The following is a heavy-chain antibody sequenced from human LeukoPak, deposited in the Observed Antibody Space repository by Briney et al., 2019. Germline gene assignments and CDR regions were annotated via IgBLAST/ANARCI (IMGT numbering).Heavy chain of an antibody. J-gene: IGHJ4*02. Sequence: PSETLSLTCTVSGGSISSSSYYWGWIRQPPGKGLEWIGSIYYSGSTYYNPSLKSRVTISVDTSKNQFSLKLSSVTAADTAVYYCAKAAYDFWSGYLIGAQLDYWGQGTLVTVSS. CDR1: GGSISSSSYY. V-gene: IGHV4-39*07. CDR3: AKAAYDFWSGYLIGAQLDY. CDR2: IYYSGST. D-gene: IGHD3-3*01.